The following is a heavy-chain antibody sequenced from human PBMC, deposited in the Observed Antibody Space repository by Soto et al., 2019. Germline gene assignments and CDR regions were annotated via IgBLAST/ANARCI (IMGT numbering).Heavy chain of an antibody. J-gene: IGHJ4*02. CDR3: AKDASCYSCGA. CDR2: IQYGGKT. Sequence: QLQLQESGPGLVKPSETLSLTCAVSGGSISSSNFYWGWFRQPPGKGLEWIGSIQYGGKTYYNPSLESRVTISGDTSKNQFSLHVSSVTAADTAVYYCAKDASCYSCGAWGQGALVTVSS. CDR1: GGSISSSNFY. V-gene: IGHV4-39*01. D-gene: IGHD2-15*01.